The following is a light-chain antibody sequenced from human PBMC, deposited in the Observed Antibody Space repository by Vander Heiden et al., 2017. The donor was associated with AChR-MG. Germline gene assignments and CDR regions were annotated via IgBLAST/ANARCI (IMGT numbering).Light chain of an antibody. J-gene: IGLJ1*01. Sequence: QSALTQPASVSGSPGPSITISCTGTSSYVGSYNLLPWYQQHPGKAPKLMIYEGSKRPSGVSNRFSGSKSGNTASLTISGLQAEDEADYYCCSYAGSSIFYVFGTGTKVTVL. CDR2: EGS. CDR1: SSYVGSYNL. CDR3: CSYAGSSIFYV. V-gene: IGLV2-23*01.